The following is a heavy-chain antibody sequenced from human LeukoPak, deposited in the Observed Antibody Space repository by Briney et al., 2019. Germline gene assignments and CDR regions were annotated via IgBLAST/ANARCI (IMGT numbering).Heavy chain of an antibody. CDR1: VFTFTSYY. Sequence: GASVKVSCKTSVFTFTSYYMHWVRQAPGQGLEWMGIINPSGSSTSCAQKFQDRVTMTRDTSTSTVYMELSSLRSEDTAVYYCARDNSYSDSSWWFDPWGQGTLVTVSS. CDR3: ARDNSYSDSSWWFDP. CDR2: INPSGSST. V-gene: IGHV1-46*01. D-gene: IGHD6-6*01. J-gene: IGHJ5*02.